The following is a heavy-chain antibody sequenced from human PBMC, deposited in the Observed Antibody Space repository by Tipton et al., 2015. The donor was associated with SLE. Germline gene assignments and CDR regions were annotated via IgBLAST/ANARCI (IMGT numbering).Heavy chain of an antibody. CDR2: IYSGGST. V-gene: IGHV3-53*01. CDR3: AREGNECSGGSCYPDY. CDR1: GGSISSSSYY. J-gene: IGHJ4*02. Sequence: LSLTCTVSGGSISSSSYYWGWIRQPPGKGLEWVSVIYSGGSTYYADSVKGRFTISRDNSKNTLYLQMNSLRAEDTAVYYCAREGNECSGGSCYPDYWGQGTLVTVSS. D-gene: IGHD2-15*01.